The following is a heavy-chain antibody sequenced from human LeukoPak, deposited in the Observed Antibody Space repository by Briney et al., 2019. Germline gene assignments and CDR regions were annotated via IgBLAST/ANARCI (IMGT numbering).Heavy chain of an antibody. CDR3: ARDPKYSSSWYGYYYGMDV. CDR2: ISSSSSYI. V-gene: IGHV3-21*01. Sequence: GGSLRPSCAASGFTFSSYSMNWVRQAPGKGLEWVSSISSSSSYIYYADSVKGRFTISRDNAKNSLYLQMNSLRAEDTAVYYCARDPKYSSSWYGYYYGMDVWGQGTTVTVSS. D-gene: IGHD6-13*01. J-gene: IGHJ6*02. CDR1: GFTFSSYS.